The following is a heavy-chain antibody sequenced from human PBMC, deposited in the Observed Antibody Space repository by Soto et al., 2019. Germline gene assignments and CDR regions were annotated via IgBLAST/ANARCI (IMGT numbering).Heavy chain of an antibody. Sequence: GGSLRLSCVGSGFTLSSFSMSWVRQTPGKGLEWVSSITTGNDYISYADSVKGRFTISRDNAKNSLFLRMNSLRADDTALYFCARDSYSSLFDSWGQGTLVTVSS. V-gene: IGHV3-21*01. CDR2: ITTGNDYI. D-gene: IGHD6-19*01. CDR1: GFTLSSFS. CDR3: ARDSYSSLFDS. J-gene: IGHJ5*01.